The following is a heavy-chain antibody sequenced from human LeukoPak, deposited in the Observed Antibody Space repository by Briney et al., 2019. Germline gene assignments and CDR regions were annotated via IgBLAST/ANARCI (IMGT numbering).Heavy chain of an antibody. CDR2: IYSGGST. CDR3: ARAPYSYGYYYGMDV. CDR1: GFTVSSNY. Sequence: PGGSLRLSCAASGFTVSSNYMSWVRQAPGKGLEWVSVIYSGGSTYYADSVKGRFTISRHNSKNTLYLQMNSLRAEDTAVYYCARAPYSYGYYYGMDVWGQGTTVTVSS. V-gene: IGHV3-53*04. D-gene: IGHD5-18*01. J-gene: IGHJ6*02.